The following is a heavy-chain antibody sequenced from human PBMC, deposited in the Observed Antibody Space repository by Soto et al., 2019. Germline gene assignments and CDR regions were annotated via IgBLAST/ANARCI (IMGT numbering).Heavy chain of an antibody. CDR2: ISAYNGNT. V-gene: IGHV1-18*01. CDR3: ARDTLPYSSSWYRASEYFQH. J-gene: IGHJ1*01. CDR1: VYTFTSYL. D-gene: IGHD6-13*01. Sequence: SVKGSCKASVYTFTSYLVSCLRQAPGQGLEWMGWISAYNGNTNYAQKLQGRVTMTTDTSTSTAYMELRSLRSDDTAVYYCARDTLPYSSSWYRASEYFQHWGQGTLVTVSS.